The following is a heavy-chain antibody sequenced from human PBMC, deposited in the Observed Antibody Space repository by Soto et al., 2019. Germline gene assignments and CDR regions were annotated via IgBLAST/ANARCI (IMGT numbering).Heavy chain of an antibody. D-gene: IGHD3-10*01. J-gene: IGHJ6*02. V-gene: IGHV3-48*03. Sequence: GGSLRLSCAASGFTLSSYEMNWVRQAPGKGLEWLSYISPSDSTTYYADSVGGRFTISRDNAKNSLYLQMNTLRAEDTAFYYCARAQNTGYYFYGMDVWGQGTTVTVSS. CDR3: ARAQNTGYYFYGMDV. CDR1: GFTLSSYE. CDR2: ISPSDSTT.